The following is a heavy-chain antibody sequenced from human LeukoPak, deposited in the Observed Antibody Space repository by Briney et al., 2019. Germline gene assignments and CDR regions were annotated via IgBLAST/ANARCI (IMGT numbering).Heavy chain of an antibody. CDR2: IYTSGST. D-gene: IGHD6-13*01. Sequence: SSETLSLTCTVSGGSISSYYWSWIRQPAGKGLEWIGRIYTSGSTNYNPSLKSRVTISLGKSKNQFSLRLTSVTAADTAVYFCAGTKGGSSHEYFQHWGQGTLVTVSS. J-gene: IGHJ1*01. CDR3: AGTKGGSSHEYFQH. V-gene: IGHV4-4*07. CDR1: GGSISSYY.